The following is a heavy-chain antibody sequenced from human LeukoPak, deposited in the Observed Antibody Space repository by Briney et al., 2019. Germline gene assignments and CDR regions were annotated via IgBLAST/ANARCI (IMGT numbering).Heavy chain of an antibody. CDR2: ISYDGSNK. V-gene: IGHV3-30-3*01. D-gene: IGHD1-26*01. CDR1: GFTFSSYA. CDR3: ATGATPRSRNQYYFDR. Sequence: GRSLRLSCAASGFTFSSYAMHWVRQAPGKGLEWVAVISYDGSNKYYADSVKGRFTISRDNSKNTLYLQMNSLRAEDTAVYYCATGATPRSRNQYYFDRWGQGTLVTVSS. J-gene: IGHJ4*02.